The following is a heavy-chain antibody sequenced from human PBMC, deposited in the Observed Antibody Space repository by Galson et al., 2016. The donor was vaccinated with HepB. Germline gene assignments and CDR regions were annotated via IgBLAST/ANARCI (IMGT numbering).Heavy chain of an antibody. J-gene: IGHJ3*02. D-gene: IGHD2-2*01. V-gene: IGHV3-23*01. Sequence: SLRLSCAASGFTFSNYAMNWVRQAPGKGLEWVSVISGRGGSTYYADSVKGRFTISRDNSKNTLYLQMNILRAEDTAVYYCANTYLNAFDIWGQGTKVTVSS. CDR1: GFTFSNYA. CDR2: ISGRGGST. CDR3: ANTYLNAFDI.